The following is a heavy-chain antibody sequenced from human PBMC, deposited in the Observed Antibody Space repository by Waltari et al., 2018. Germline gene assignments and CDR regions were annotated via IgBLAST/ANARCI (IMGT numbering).Heavy chain of an antibody. D-gene: IGHD1-26*01. CDR3: ARGVGPQAINFDY. Sequence: QVQLVQSGAGVKQPGSSLQVSCQAAVNLFFKYAVVWLPPAPGQGLEWMGRVIPFRDITNYSQKFQDRVTITADKSTTPIDMELSSLTSDDTGVYYCARGVGPQAINFDYWGQGTLVTVSS. J-gene: IGHJ4*02. CDR2: VIPFRDIT. V-gene: IGHV1-69*04. CDR1: VNLFFKYA.